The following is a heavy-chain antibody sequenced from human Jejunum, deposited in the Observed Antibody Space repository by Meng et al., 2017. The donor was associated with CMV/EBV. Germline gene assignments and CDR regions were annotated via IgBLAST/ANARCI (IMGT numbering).Heavy chain of an antibody. J-gene: IGHJ1*01. CDR3: TRDPNQLVLEYFQH. Sequence: GFTCSSFGMSWVPQAAGKELRWISCISWSGGVMYYSDSVKGRFTISRDKAKNSLYLQMNSLRGEDTAVYYCTRDPNQLVLEYFQHWGQGTPVTVSS. D-gene: IGHD1-14*01. V-gene: IGHV3-48*03. CDR1: GFTCSSFG. CDR2: ISWSGGVM.